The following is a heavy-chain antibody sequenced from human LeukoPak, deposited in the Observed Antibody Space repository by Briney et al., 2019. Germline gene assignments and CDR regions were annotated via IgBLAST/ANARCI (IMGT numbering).Heavy chain of an antibody. CDR3: ARDIAVAGIESYFDY. Sequence: ASVKVSCKASGYTFTNYAMNWVRQAPGQGLEWMGWISAYNGNTNYAQKLQGRVTMTTDTSTSTAYMELRSLRSDDTAVYYCARDIAVAGIESYFDYWGQGTLVTVSS. V-gene: IGHV1-18*01. CDR1: GYTFTNYA. J-gene: IGHJ4*02. D-gene: IGHD6-19*01. CDR2: ISAYNGNT.